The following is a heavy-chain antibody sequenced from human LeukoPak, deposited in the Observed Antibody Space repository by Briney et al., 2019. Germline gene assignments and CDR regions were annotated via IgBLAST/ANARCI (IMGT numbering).Heavy chain of an antibody. CDR1: GFTFSSYS. J-gene: IGHJ1*01. Sequence: GGSLRLSCAASGFTFSSYSMNWVRQAPGKGLEWVSSISSTAGYIYYADSMQGRFTISRDNSKNSLFLQMNSLRAEDTAVYYCARGLYPDYYVSSGSSPPEHWGQGTLVTVSS. V-gene: IGHV3-21*01. CDR3: ARGLYPDYYVSSGSSPPEH. CDR2: ISSTAGYI. D-gene: IGHD3-22*01.